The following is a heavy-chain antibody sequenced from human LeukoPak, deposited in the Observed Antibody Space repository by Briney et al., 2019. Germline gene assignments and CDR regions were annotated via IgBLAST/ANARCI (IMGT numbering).Heavy chain of an antibody. D-gene: IGHD4-11*01. CDR2: IIPIFGTA. CDR3: ASRDDYSNYAMDY. V-gene: IGHV1-69*13. Sequence: SVKVSCKVSGYTLTELSMHWVRQAPGQGLEWMGGIIPIFGTANYAQKFQGRVTITADESTSTAYMELSSLRSEDTAVYYCASRDDYSNYAMDYWGQGTLVTVSS. J-gene: IGHJ4*02. CDR1: GYTLTELS.